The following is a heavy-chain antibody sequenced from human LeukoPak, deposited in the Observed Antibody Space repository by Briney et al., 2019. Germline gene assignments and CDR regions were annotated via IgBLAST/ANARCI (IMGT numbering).Heavy chain of an antibody. Sequence: GGSLRLSCAASGFTFSSYWMSWVRQAPGKGLEWVANIKQDGSEKYYADSVKGRLTISRDNAKNSLYLQMNSLRAEDTAVYYCARDGDIVVVPAAIQAPGCFDYWGQGTLVTVSS. J-gene: IGHJ4*02. V-gene: IGHV3-7*01. CDR3: ARDGDIVVVPAAIQAPGCFDY. CDR2: IKQDGSEK. CDR1: GFTFSSYW. D-gene: IGHD2-2*02.